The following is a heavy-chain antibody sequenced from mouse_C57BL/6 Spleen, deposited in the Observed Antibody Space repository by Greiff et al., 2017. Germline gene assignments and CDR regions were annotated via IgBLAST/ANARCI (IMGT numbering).Heavy chain of an antibody. Sequence: QVQLKQSGPGLVAPSQRLSITCTVSGFSLTSYGVSWVRQPPGKGLEWLGVIWGDGSTNYQSDLISRLSIGKDNSKGQVFLILIGLQTDDTATYYCAKQGGPYYFDYWGQGTTLTVSS. V-gene: IGHV2-3*01. J-gene: IGHJ2*01. CDR2: IWGDGST. CDR1: GFSLTSYG. D-gene: IGHD1-1*02. CDR3: AKQGGPYYFDY.